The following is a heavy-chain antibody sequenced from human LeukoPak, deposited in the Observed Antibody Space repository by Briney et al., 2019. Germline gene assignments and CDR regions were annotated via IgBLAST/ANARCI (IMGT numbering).Heavy chain of an antibody. CDR1: GFTFSSYG. J-gene: IGHJ4*02. CDR3: AKGLCVDY. Sequence: GGSLRLSCAASGFTFSSYGMHWVRQAPGKGLEWVAVISYDGSNKYYADSVKGRFTISRDNSKNTLYLQMNSLRAEDTAVYYCAKGLCVDYWGQGTLATVSS. V-gene: IGHV3-30*18. CDR2: ISYDGSNK. D-gene: IGHD2-21*01.